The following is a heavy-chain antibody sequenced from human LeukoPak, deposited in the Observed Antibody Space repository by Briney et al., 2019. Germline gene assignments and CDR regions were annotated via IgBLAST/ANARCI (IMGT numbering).Heavy chain of an antibody. Sequence: PGRSLTLSCAASGFTFSSYWMSWVRQAPGKGLEWVANIKQDGSEKYYVDSVKGRFTISRDNAKNSLFLRMSSLRVEDTAVYYCARPRTAWSSHWYFEVWGRGTLVTVSS. V-gene: IGHV3-7*05. CDR3: ARPRTAWSSHWYFEV. CDR2: IKQDGSEK. CDR1: GFTFSSYW. D-gene: IGHD1-1*01. J-gene: IGHJ2*01.